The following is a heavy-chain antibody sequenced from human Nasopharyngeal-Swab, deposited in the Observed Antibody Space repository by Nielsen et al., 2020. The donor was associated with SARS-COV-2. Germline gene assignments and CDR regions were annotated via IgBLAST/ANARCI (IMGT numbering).Heavy chain of an antibody. V-gene: IGHV3-72*01. J-gene: IGHJ4*02. CDR3: ARPIDY. Sequence: GESLKISCAASGFTVSSNYMSWVRQAPGKGLEWVGRIKNKANSYTTEYAASVKGRFTISRDDSKNSLYLHMNSLKIKDTAVYYCARPIDYWGQGTLVTVSS. CDR1: GFTVSSNY. CDR2: IKNKANSYTT.